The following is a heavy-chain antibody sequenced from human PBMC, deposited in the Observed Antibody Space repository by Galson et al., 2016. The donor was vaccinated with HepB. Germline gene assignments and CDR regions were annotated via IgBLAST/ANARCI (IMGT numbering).Heavy chain of an antibody. CDR1: GFTFSTYS. V-gene: IGHV3-21*04. CDR3: ARAEDCFGDCPQKYYLDF. Sequence: LRLSCAASGFTFSTYSMNWVRLAPGKGLEWVSSSDSTSRYIYYADSVRGRFTISRDNAQKSLYLQMNSLRAEDTALYYCARAEDCFGDCPQKYYLDFWGRGTLVTVSS. J-gene: IGHJ4*02. CDR2: SDSTSRYI. D-gene: IGHD2-21*02.